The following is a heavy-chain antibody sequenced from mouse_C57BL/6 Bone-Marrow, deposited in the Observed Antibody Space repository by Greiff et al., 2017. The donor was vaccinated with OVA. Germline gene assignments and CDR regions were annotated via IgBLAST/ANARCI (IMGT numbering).Heavy chain of an antibody. Sequence: DVQLVESGGDLVKPGGSLKLSCAASGFTFSSYGMSWVRQTPDKRLEWVATISSGGSYTYYPDSVKGRFTISRANAKNTLYLQMSSLKSEDTAMYYCARHGDYGSFFDYWGQGTTLTVSS. CDR2: ISSGGSYT. J-gene: IGHJ2*01. D-gene: IGHD1-1*01. CDR3: ARHGDYGSFFDY. CDR1: GFTFSSYG. V-gene: IGHV5-6*01.